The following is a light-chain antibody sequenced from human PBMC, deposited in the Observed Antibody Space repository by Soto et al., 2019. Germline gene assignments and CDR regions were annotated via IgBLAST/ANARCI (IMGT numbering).Light chain of an antibody. Sequence: DIVMTQSPDSLAVSLGERATINCKFSQSVLFRSDYKNYLAWYQQRSGQPPKLLIYWSSTRESVVPDQFSVSDCGTDSTLAISSLQAEDVAVDYCQEYYTSPDTFGQGNKLDIK. CDR3: QEYYTSPDT. CDR1: QSVLFRSDYKNY. V-gene: IGKV4-1*01. J-gene: IGKJ2*01. CDR2: WSS.